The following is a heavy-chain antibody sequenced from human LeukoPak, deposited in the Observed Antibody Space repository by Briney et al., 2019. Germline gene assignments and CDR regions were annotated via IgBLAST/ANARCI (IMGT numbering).Heavy chain of an antibody. V-gene: IGHV4-4*07. Sequence: KPSETLSLTCTVSGGSISSYYWSWIRQPAGKGLEWIGRIYTSGSTNYNPSLKSRVTMSVDASKNQFSLKLSSVTAADTAVYYCAREYGADSGYDWDFDYWGQGTLVTVSS. D-gene: IGHD5-12*01. CDR1: GGSISSYY. CDR2: IYTSGST. J-gene: IGHJ4*02. CDR3: AREYGADSGYDWDFDY.